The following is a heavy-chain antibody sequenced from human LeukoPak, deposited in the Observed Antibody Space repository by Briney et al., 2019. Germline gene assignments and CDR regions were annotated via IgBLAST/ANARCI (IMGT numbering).Heavy chain of an antibody. Sequence: GGSLLLSCAASGFIFSSYAMSWVRPAPGKGLEWVSSISGSGDNTYCAESVKGRFTISRDNSKNTLFLQMNSLRAEDTAVFYCAKRSGYTTGWFFDFWGQGTLVTVSS. CDR3: AKRSGYTTGWFFDF. CDR1: GFIFSSYA. D-gene: IGHD6-19*01. J-gene: IGHJ4*02. V-gene: IGHV3-23*01. CDR2: ISGSGDNT.